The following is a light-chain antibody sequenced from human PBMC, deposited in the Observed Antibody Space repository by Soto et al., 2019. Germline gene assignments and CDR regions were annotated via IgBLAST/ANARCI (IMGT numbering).Light chain of an antibody. V-gene: IGLV2-18*02. CDR3: SSYTSSNTFGV. Sequence: QSALTQPPSVSGSPGQSVTISCTGTSSDIGGYNRVSWYQQPPGTAPKLMIYEVSNRPSGVPDRFSGSKSGNTASLTISGLQAEDEADYYCSSYTSSNTFGVFGGGTKLTVL. CDR2: EVS. J-gene: IGLJ2*01. CDR1: SSDIGGYNR.